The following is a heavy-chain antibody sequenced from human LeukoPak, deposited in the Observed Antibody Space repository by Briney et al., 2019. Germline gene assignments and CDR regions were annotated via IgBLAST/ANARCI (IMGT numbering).Heavy chain of an antibody. CDR2: MNPNSGNT. J-gene: IGHJ4*02. Sequence: ASVKVSCKASGYTITSYDINWVRQATGQGLEWMGWMNPNSGNTGYAQKFQGRVTMTRNTSISTAYMELSSLRSEDTAVYYCARVYRQLRPYYFDYWGQGTLVTVSS. D-gene: IGHD4-23*01. CDR3: ARVYRQLRPYYFDY. V-gene: IGHV1-8*01. CDR1: GYTITSYD.